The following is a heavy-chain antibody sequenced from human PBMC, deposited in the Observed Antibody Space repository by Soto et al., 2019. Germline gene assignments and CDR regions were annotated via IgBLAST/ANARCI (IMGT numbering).Heavy chain of an antibody. CDR3: HIRRLQHPADS. J-gene: IGHJ5*01. Sequence: QVQLQQWGAGLLKPSETLSLTCSVYGGSFSGYYWSWIRQPPGKGLEWIGEINHSGSTNYNPSLKSRVTISVDTSKNQFSLKLSSVTAADTAVYYCHIRRLQHPADSWGQGTLVTVSS. CDR2: INHSGST. CDR1: GGSFSGYY. V-gene: IGHV4-34*01. D-gene: IGHD2-21*01.